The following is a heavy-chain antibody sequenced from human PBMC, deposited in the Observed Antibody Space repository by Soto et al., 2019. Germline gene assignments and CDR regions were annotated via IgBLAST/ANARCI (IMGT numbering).Heavy chain of an antibody. D-gene: IGHD3-10*01. V-gene: IGHV3-30*18. CDR2: ISYDGSNK. CDR1: GFTFSSYG. J-gene: IGHJ3*02. CDR3: AKGGDGAFDI. Sequence: GGSLRLSCAASGFTFSSYGMHWVRQAPGKGLEWVAVISYDGSNKYYADSVKGRFTISRDNSKNTLYLQMNSVRAEDTAVYYCAKGGDGAFDIWGQGTMVTVSS.